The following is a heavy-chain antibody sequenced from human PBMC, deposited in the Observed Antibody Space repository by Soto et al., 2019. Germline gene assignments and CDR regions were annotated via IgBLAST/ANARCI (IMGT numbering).Heavy chain of an antibody. V-gene: IGHV4-31*03. J-gene: IGHJ4*02. Sequence: SETRSLTCTVSGGSINSGDYYWSWIRQHPGKGLEWIGYIYYSGSTYYNPSLKSRVTISVDTSKNQFSLKLSSLTAADTAVYYCARADSSGLIDYWGQGTLVTVSS. CDR2: IYYSGST. CDR3: ARADSSGLIDY. CDR1: GGSINSGDYY. D-gene: IGHD3-22*01.